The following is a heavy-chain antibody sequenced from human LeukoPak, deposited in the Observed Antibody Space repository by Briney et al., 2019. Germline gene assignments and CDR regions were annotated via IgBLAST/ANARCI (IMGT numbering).Heavy chain of an antibody. CDR1: GYSFTSHW. J-gene: IGHJ6*03. CDR3: AREAPSRYCSGGSCYSYYYYMDV. V-gene: IGHV5-51*01. D-gene: IGHD2-15*01. Sequence: GESLMISCKGSGYSFTSHWIGWVRQVPGKGLEWMGIIYPGDSDTRYSPSFQGQVTISADKSISTAYLQWSSLKASDTAMYYCAREAPSRYCSGGSCYSYYYYMDVWGKGTTVTVSS. CDR2: IYPGDSDT.